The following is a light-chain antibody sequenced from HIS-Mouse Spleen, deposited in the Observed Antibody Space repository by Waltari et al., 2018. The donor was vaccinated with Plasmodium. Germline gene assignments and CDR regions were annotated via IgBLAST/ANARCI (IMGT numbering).Light chain of an antibody. J-gene: IGLJ2*01. V-gene: IGLV2-14*01. CDR1: RSDVGGYNY. Sequence: QSALTQPASVSGSPGQSITISCTGPRSDVGGYNYVSWYQQHPGKAPKLMIYEVSHRPSGVSNRFSGSKSGNTASLTISGLQAEDEADYYCSSYTSSSTYVVFGGGTKLTVL. CDR2: EVS. CDR3: SSYTSSSTYVV.